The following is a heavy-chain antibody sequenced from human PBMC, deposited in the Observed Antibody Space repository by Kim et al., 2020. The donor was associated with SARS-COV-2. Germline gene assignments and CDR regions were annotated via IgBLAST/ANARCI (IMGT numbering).Heavy chain of an antibody. CDR2: INHSGST. J-gene: IGHJ6*01. V-gene: IGHV4-34*01. Sequence: SETLSLTCAVYGGSFSGYYWSWIRQPPGKGLEWIGEINHSGSTNYNPSLKSRVTISVDTSKNQFSLKLSSVTAADTAVYYCARVLAYDILTGPYYYYGM. CDR1: GGSFSGYY. CDR3: ARVLAYDILTGPYYYYGM. D-gene: IGHD3-9*01.